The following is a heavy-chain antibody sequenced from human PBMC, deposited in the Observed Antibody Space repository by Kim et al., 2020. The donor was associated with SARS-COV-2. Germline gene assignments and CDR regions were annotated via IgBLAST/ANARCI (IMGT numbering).Heavy chain of an antibody. Sequence: YYDPSLKRRVTIAVDTSKNQFSLELSSVTAADTAVYYCASIKFGVDTSDYWGQGTLVTVSS. CDR3: ASIKFGVDTSDY. J-gene: IGHJ4*02. D-gene: IGHD3-16*01. V-gene: IGHV4-39*01.